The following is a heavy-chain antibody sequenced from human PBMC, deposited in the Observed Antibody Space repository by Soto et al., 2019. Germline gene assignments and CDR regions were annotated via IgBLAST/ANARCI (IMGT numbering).Heavy chain of an antibody. CDR3: ARRLYDTSGYRYCDF. CDR1: GYSFSSYW. V-gene: IGHV5-51*01. Sequence: GESLKISCKASGYSFSSYWIGWVRQIPGKGLTWMGIIFPDDSETRYSPSFQGKISISVDKSITTAYLQWSSLKASDTAMYYCARRLYDTSGYRYCDFWGQGTLVTVSS. J-gene: IGHJ4*02. CDR2: IFPDDSET. D-gene: IGHD3-22*01.